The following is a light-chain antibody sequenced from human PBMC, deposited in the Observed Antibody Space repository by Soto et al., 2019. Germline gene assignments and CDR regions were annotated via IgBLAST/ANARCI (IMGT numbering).Light chain of an antibody. CDR1: QTISSW. V-gene: IGKV1-39*01. CDR3: QQSYSTLT. CDR2: AAS. J-gene: IGKJ3*01. Sequence: DIQMTQSPPSLSASVGDRVTITCRASQTISSWLAWYQQKPGKAPKLLISAASSLQSGVPSRFSGSGSGTDFTLTISSLQPEDFATYYCQQSYSTLTFGPGTKVDIK.